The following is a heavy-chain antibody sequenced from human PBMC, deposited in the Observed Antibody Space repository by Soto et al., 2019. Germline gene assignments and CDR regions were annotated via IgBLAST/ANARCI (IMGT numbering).Heavy chain of an antibody. D-gene: IGHD6-19*01. Sequence: GGSLRLSCAASGFTFSSYAMHWVRQAPGKGLEWVAVISYDGSNKYYADSVKGRFTISRDNSKNTLYLQMNSLRAEDTAVYYCARDMNSGWYYYYYGMDVWGQGTTVTVSS. J-gene: IGHJ6*02. CDR3: ARDMNSGWYYYYYGMDV. CDR1: GFTFSSYA. V-gene: IGHV3-30-3*01. CDR2: ISYDGSNK.